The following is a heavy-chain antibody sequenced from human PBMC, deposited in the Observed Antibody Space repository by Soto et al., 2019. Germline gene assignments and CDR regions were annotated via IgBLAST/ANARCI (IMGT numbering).Heavy chain of an antibody. V-gene: IGHV4-31*03. CDR2: IYYSGST. CDR1: CGSNSSGGYY. Sequence: PSETLSLTCTVFCGSNSSGGYYWSWIRENPGKGQEWIGYIYYSGSTYYTPSLKSRVTIPVDTSKNQFSLQLSSVTAADTDEYYCARVRITHYYYYGMDVWGQGTTVTVSS. J-gene: IGHJ6*02. CDR3: ARVRITHYYYYGMDV. D-gene: IGHD3-16*01.